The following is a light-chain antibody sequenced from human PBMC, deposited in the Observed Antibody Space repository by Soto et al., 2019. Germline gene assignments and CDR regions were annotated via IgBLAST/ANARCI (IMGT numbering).Light chain of an antibody. CDR1: ESLFGF. CDR3: QSYNYWPFV. Sequence: EIVMTQSPATLSASPGESVSLSCRASESLFGFLAWYQQKPGQAPRLLIYGVSTKATGVPARFSGSGSAADFTLTISSVKSDDSAVYDCQSYNYWPFVFGQGTQLEI. J-gene: IGKJ2*01. V-gene: IGKV3-15*01. CDR2: GVS.